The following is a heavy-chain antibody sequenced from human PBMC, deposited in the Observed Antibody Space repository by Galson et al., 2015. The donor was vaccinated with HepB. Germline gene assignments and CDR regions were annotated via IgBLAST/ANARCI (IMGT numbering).Heavy chain of an antibody. V-gene: IGHV4-39*01. Sequence: ETLSLTCTVSGGSISSSSYYWGWIRQPPGKGLEWIGSIYYSGSAYYNPSLKSRVTISVDTSKNQFSLKLISVTAADTSVYYCARIKYQLLWGGRGLRWFDPWGQGTLVTVSS. CDR2: IYYSGSA. D-gene: IGHD2-2*01. J-gene: IGHJ5*02. CDR1: GGSISSSSYY. CDR3: ARIKYQLLWGGRGLRWFDP.